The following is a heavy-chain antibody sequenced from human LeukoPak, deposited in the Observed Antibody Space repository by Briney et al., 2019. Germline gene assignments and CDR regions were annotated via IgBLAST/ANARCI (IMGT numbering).Heavy chain of an antibody. D-gene: IGHD6-13*01. CDR1: GFTFSSYE. CDR2: ISSSGSTI. V-gene: IGHV3-48*03. J-gene: IGHJ5*02. CDR3: ATTPSGGVSP. Sequence: PGGSLRLSCAASGFTFSSYEMNWLRQATGRGLEWVSYISSSGSTIYYADSVKGRFTISRDNAKNSLYLQMNSLRAEDTAIYYCATTPSGGVSPWGQGTLVTVSS.